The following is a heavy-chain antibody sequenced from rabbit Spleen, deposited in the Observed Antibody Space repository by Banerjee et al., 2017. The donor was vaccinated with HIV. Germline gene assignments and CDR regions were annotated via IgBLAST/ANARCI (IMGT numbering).Heavy chain of an antibody. CDR3: ARDSGTSFPTYGMDL. V-gene: IGHV1S7*01. CDR1: GFTLTSYY. CDR2: IDPVFGIT. Sequence: QLVESGGGLVQPGGSLKLSCTASGFTLTSYYMNWVRQAPGKGLEWIGYIDPVFGITYYANWVNGRFSISRENAQNTVFLQMTSLTAADTATYFCARDSGTSFPTYGMDLWAQGPWSPS. J-gene: IGHJ6*01. D-gene: IGHD8-1*01.